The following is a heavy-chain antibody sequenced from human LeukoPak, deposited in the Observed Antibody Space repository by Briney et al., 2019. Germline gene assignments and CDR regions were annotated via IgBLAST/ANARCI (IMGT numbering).Heavy chain of an antibody. V-gene: IGHV3-74*01. J-gene: IGHJ4*02. D-gene: IGHD3-9*01. CDR1: GFTFSSDW. Sequence: GGSLRLSCAASGFTFSSDWMHWVRQAPGKGLEWVSRIESDGISTSYADSVKGRFTISRDNAKNTLYLQMNSLSAEDTAVYFCARDFYWSIGSWGQGTQVTVSS. CDR2: IESDGIST. CDR3: ARDFYWSIGS.